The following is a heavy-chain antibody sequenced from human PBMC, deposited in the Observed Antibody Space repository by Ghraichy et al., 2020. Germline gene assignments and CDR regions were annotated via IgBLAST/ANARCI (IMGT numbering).Heavy chain of an antibody. V-gene: IGHV3-64*01. D-gene: IGHD2-15*01. CDR3: ARGYCSGGSCYDYFDY. J-gene: IGHJ4*02. Sequence: GESLNISCAASGFTFSSYVMHWVRQAPGKGLEYVSGISDSGGSTYYANSVTGRFTLSRDNSKTTLFLQMGSLRAEDMAVYYCARGYCSGGSCYDYFDYWGQGTLVTVSS. CDR1: GFTFSSYV. CDR2: ISDSGGST.